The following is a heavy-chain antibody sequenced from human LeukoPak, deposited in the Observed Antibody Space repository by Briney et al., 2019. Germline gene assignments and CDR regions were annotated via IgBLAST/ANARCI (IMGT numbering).Heavy chain of an antibody. CDR3: ARVGGRYSPLGY. CDR1: GFTFSSYW. Sequence: GGSLTLSCTASGFTFSSYWMSWVRQAPGKGLEWVANIKQDGSEKYYVDSVKGRFTISRDNDKNSLFQQMTSLRAEDTAVYYCARVGGRYSPLGYWGQGTLVTVSS. V-gene: IGHV3-7*01. D-gene: IGHD3-16*02. CDR2: IKQDGSEK. J-gene: IGHJ4*02.